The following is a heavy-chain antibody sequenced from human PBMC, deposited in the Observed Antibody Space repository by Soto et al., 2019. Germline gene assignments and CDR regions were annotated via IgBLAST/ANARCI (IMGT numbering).Heavy chain of an antibody. CDR2: ISGRSDNT. Sequence: GGSLRLSCAASGFRFGNYAMSWVRQAPGKGLEWVSAISGRSDNTYYADSVKRRFTISRDNSKNTLYLQMNSLRAEDTAIYYCAKNGYESDFLWWFDPWGQGT. J-gene: IGHJ5*02. CDR3: AKNGYESDFLWWFDP. D-gene: IGHD5-12*01. V-gene: IGHV3-23*01. CDR1: GFRFGNYA.